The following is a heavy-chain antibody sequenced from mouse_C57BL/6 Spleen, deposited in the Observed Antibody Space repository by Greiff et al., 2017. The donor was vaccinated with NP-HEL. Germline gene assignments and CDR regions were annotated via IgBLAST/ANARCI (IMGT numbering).Heavy chain of an antibody. CDR3: ARSFMTTVVATAGYAMDY. CDR1: GFTFSDYG. CDR2: ISSGSSTI. V-gene: IGHV5-17*01. J-gene: IGHJ4*01. Sequence: DVQLVESGGGLVKPGGSLKLSCAASGFTFSDYGMHWVRQAPEKGLEWVAYISSGSSTIYYADTVKGRFTISRDNAKNTLFLQMTSLRSEDTAMYYCARSFMTTVVATAGYAMDYWGQGTSVTVSS. D-gene: IGHD1-1*01.